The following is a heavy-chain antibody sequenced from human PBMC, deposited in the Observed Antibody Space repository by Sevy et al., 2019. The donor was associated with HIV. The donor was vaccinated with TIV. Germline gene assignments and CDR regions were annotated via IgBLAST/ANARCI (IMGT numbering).Heavy chain of an antibody. D-gene: IGHD3-22*01. CDR1: GFTFRNYA. Sequence: GGSLRLSCAASGFTFRNYAMNWVRQGPGKGLEWVSTISGSGKSTYYADSVKGRFTFSRDNSKNTLCLQMNSLRAEDTAVYYCTKDQGESSGYYPLGAFDIWGQGTMVTVSS. J-gene: IGHJ3*02. CDR3: TKDQGESSGYYPLGAFDI. V-gene: IGHV3-23*01. CDR2: ISGSGKST.